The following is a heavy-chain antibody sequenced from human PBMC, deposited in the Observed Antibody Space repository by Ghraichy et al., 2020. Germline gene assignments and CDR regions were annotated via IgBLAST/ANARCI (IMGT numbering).Heavy chain of an antibody. V-gene: IGHV1-24*01. CDR3: ATDAVGDSKYQLLFRFGMDV. J-gene: IGHJ6*02. CDR2: FDPEDGET. Sequence: ASVKVSCKVSGYTLTELSMHWVRQPPGKGLEWMGSFDPEDGETIYAQQFQGRVTMTEDTSTDTAYMSLTNLRSEDTAVYYCATDAVGDSKYQLLFRFGMDVWGQGTTVTVSS. D-gene: IGHD2-2*01. CDR1: GYTLTELS.